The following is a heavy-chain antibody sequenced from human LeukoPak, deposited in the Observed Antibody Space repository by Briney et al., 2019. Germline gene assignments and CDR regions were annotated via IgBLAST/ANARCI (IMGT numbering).Heavy chain of an antibody. Sequence: GGSLRLSCAASGFTFSSYSMNWVRQAPGKGLEWVSSISSSSSYIYYADSVKGQFTISRDNAKNSLYLQMNSLRAEDTAVYYCARDLLSAYDSSGYYYHNYYYGMDVWGQGTTVTVSS. V-gene: IGHV3-21*01. CDR1: GFTFSSYS. J-gene: IGHJ6*02. CDR2: ISSSSSYI. D-gene: IGHD3-22*01. CDR3: ARDLLSAYDSSGYYYHNYYYGMDV.